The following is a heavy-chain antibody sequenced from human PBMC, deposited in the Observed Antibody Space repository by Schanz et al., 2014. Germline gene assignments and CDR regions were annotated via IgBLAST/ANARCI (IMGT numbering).Heavy chain of an antibody. Sequence: VQVVQSGGGLVKPGGSLRLSCAASGFTFSSYAMSWVRQAPGKGLEWVSAISGSGGSTYYADSVKGRFTISRDNSKNTLFLQMNSLRAEDTAVYYCAKGRFGELSAFDIWGQGTMVTVSS. CDR2: ISGSGGST. V-gene: IGHV3-23*04. CDR1: GFTFSSYA. J-gene: IGHJ3*02. CDR3: AKGRFGELSAFDI. D-gene: IGHD3-10*01.